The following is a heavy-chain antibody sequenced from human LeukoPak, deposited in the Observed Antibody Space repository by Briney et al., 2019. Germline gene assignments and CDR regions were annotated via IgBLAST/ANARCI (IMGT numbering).Heavy chain of an antibody. Sequence: PGGALRLSCAASGFTFSTSAMNWVRQAPGKGLEWVSGISLTEGSTYYAQSVEGRSTISRDNSTETVYLQMNSLRAEDTAVYYCAKGGSSRSGFDYWGQGTLVTVSS. V-gene: IGHV3-23*01. D-gene: IGHD6-13*01. J-gene: IGHJ4*02. CDR1: GFTFSTSA. CDR2: ISLTEGST. CDR3: AKGGSSRSGFDY.